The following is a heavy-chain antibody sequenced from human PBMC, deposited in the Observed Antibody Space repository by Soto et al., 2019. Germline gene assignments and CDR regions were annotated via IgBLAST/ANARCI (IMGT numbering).Heavy chain of an antibody. V-gene: IGHV4-59*12. CDR1: NGSISGFY. D-gene: IGHD1-26*01. Sequence: QVQLQESGPGLVKPSETLSLTCSVSNGSISGFYWTWIRQPPGKILEWIGYIHYSGRTDYNTSLTSRATMSVDTSKNQFSLNLKSITAADTAVYYCVRVGVGIGNHFDSWGRGTLVTVSS. CDR2: IHYSGRT. CDR3: VRVGVGIGNHFDS. J-gene: IGHJ4*02.